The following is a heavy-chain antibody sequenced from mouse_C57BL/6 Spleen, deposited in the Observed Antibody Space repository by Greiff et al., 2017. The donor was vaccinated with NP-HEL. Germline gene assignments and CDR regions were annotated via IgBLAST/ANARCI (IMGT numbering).Heavy chain of an antibody. CDR2: INPNNGGT. Sequence: EVQLQPSGPELVKPGASVKMSCKASGYTFTDYNMHWVKQSHGKSLEWIGYINPNNGGTSYNQKFKGKATLTVNKSSSTAYMELRSLTSEDSAVYYCARGSNGNWFAYWGQGTLVTVSA. D-gene: IGHD2-5*01. CDR3: ARGSNGNWFAY. V-gene: IGHV1-22*01. CDR1: GYTFTDYN. J-gene: IGHJ3*01.